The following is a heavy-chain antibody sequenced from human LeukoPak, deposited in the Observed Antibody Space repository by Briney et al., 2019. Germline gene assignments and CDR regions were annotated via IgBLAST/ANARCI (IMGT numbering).Heavy chain of an antibody. D-gene: IGHD5-12*01. J-gene: IGHJ6*03. V-gene: IGHV3-7*01. CDR2: IKQDGSEK. CDR1: GFTFSSYW. CDR3: ARDAIVGYSGYDFLYYYMDV. Sequence: GGSLRLSCAASGFTFSSYWMSWVRQAPGKGLEWVANIKQDGSEKYYVDSVKDRFTISRDNAKNSLYLQMNSLRAEDTAVYYCARDAIVGYSGYDFLYYYMDVWGKGTTVTVSS.